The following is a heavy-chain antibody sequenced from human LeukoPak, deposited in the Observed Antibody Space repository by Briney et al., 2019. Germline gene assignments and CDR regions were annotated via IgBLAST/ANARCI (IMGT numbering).Heavy chain of an antibody. CDR1: GFTFSSYE. V-gene: IGHV3-21*04. CDR2: ITSSSTYT. CDR3: AKGVRITMVRGAFDI. J-gene: IGHJ3*02. D-gene: IGHD3-10*01. Sequence: GGSLRLSCAASGFTFSSYEMNWVRQAPGKGLEWVSSITSSSTYTFYADSVKGRFTISRDNARNSLYLQMNSLRAEDTALYYCAKGVRITMVRGAFDIWGQGTMVTVSS.